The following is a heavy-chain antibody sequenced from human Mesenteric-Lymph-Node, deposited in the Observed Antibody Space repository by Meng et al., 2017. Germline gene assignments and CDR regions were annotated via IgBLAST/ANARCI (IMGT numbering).Heavy chain of an antibody. Sequence: QLRVGESGGGVVKPGGSLRLFCAASGFTFSDYYMSWIRQAPGKGLEWVSYISSSGSTIYYADSVKGRFTISRDNAKNSLYLQMNSLRAEDTAVYYCARKSVWYFDLWGRGTLVTVSS. D-gene: IGHD3-3*01. V-gene: IGHV3-11*01. CDR1: GFTFSDYY. CDR3: ARKSVWYFDL. CDR2: ISSSGSTI. J-gene: IGHJ2*01.